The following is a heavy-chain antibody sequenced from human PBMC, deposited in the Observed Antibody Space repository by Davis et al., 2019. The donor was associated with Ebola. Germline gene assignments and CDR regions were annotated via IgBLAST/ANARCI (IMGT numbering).Heavy chain of an antibody. CDR3: TMTTVTDDY. CDR2: IRSKANSYAT. J-gene: IGHJ4*02. CDR1: GFTFSGSA. V-gene: IGHV3-73*01. Sequence: GESLKISCAASGFTFSGSAMHWVRQASGKGLEWVGRIRSKANSYATAYAASVKGRFTISRDDSKNTAYLQMNSPKTEDTAVYYCTMTTVTDDYWGQGTLVTVSS. D-gene: IGHD4-17*01.